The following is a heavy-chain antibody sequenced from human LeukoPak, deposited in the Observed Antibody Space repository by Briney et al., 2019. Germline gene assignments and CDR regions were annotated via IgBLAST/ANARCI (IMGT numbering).Heavy chain of an antibody. CDR1: GFAFSNYW. J-gene: IGHJ4*02. V-gene: IGHV3-7*01. D-gene: IGHD3-10*01. CDR3: ARAGNYYFEY. Sequence: GGSLRLSCIASGFAFSNYWMNWVRQAPGKGLEWVANIKHDGSEKHYVDSVKGRFTVSRDNAQNTLYLQMSSLRAEDTAVYYCARAGNYYFEYWGQGALVTVSS. CDR2: IKHDGSEK.